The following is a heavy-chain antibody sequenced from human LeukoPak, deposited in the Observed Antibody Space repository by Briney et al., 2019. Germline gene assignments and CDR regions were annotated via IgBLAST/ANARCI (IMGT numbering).Heavy chain of an antibody. Sequence: SETLSLTCTVSGGSISSYYWSWIRQPPGKGLEWIGYIYYSGSTNYNPSLKGRVTISVDTSKNQFSLKLSSVTAADTAVYYCARLAVTTLVIDPWGQGTLVTVSS. CDR3: ARLAVTTLVIDP. CDR2: IYYSGST. V-gene: IGHV4-59*08. D-gene: IGHD4-23*01. CDR1: GGSISSYY. J-gene: IGHJ5*02.